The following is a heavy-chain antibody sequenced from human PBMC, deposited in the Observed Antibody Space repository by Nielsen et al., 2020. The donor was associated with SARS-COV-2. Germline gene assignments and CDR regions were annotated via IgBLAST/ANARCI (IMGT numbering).Heavy chain of an antibody. CDR3: ARVYGDYGSSPDY. V-gene: IGHV1-3*01. D-gene: IGHD4-17*01. J-gene: IGHJ4*02. Sequence: FQDRVTITRDTSASTAYMELSSLRSEDTAVYYCARVYGDYGSSPDYWGQGTLVTVSS.